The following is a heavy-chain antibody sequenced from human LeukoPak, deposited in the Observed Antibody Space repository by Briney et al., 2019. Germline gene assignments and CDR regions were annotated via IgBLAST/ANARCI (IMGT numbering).Heavy chain of an antibody. CDR2: ISGSGHST. D-gene: IGHD3-3*01. CDR1: GFTFNNYA. J-gene: IGHJ4*02. V-gene: IGHV3-23*01. Sequence: QAGGSLRLSCTASGFTFNNYAMSWVRQAPGKGLELVSAISGSGHSTYYADSVKGRFTVSRDNSKNTLYLQMNSLRAEDTAVYYCAKAGNVLRLLEWLSYYFDYWGQGTLVTVSS. CDR3: AKAGNVLRLLEWLSYYFDY.